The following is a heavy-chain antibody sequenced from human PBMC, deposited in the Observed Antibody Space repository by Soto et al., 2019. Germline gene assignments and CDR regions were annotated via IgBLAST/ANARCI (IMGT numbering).Heavy chain of an antibody. Sequence: SETLSLTCTVSGGSISSSSYYWGWIRQPPGKGMEWIGSIYYSGSTHYNPSLKSRVTISVDTSKNQFSLKLSSVTAADTAVYYCATNYYGMDVWGQGTTVTVSS. V-gene: IGHV4-39*01. CDR1: GGSISSSSYY. CDR2: IYYSGST. CDR3: ATNYYGMDV. J-gene: IGHJ6*02.